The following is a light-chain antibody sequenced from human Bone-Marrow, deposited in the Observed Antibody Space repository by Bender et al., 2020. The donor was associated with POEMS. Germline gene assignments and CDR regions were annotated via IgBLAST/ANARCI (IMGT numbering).Light chain of an antibody. CDR2: QDN. Sequence: SYVLTQPPSLSVTPGETAGITCGGNNIGSKSVHWYHQRPGHSPVIVMYQDNKRPSGIPERFSGSNSGNTAMLTISGTQTIDEGDYHCQAWDTTSATVFGGGTRLTVL. CDR1: NIGSKS. V-gene: IGLV3-21*01. CDR3: QAWDTTSATV. J-gene: IGLJ2*01.